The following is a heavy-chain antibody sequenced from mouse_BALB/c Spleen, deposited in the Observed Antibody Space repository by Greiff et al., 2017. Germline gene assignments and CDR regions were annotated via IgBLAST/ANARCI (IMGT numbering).Heavy chain of an antibody. V-gene: IGHV1-80*01. CDR3: ARGYYYGSSYGFAY. CDR1: GYAFSSYW. Sequence: QVQLQQSGAELVRPGSSVQISCKASGYAFSSYWMNWVKQRPGQGLEWIGQIYPGDGDTNYNGKFKGKATLTADKSSSTAYMQLSSLTSEDSAVYFCARGYYYGSSYGFAYWGQGTLVTVSA. J-gene: IGHJ3*01. D-gene: IGHD1-1*01. CDR2: IYPGDGDT.